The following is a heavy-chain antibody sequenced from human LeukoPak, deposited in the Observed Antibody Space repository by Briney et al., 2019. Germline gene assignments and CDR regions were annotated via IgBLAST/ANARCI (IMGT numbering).Heavy chain of an antibody. D-gene: IGHD3-3*01. CDR1: GFTFSSYA. Sequence: GGSLRLSCAASGFTFSSYAMSWVRQAPGKGLEWVANIKQDGSEKYYVDSVKGRFTISRDNAKNSLYLQMNSLRAEDTAVYYCARGDYDFWSGYYLFDYWGQGTLVTVSS. CDR2: IKQDGSEK. CDR3: ARGDYDFWSGYYLFDY. V-gene: IGHV3-7*01. J-gene: IGHJ4*02.